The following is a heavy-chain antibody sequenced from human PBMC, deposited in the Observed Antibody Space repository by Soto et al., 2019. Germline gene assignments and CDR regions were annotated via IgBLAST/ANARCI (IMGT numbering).Heavy chain of an antibody. CDR1: GGTFSSYA. CDR2: IIPIFGTA. CDR3: ARDGPAAMRKDYYYYGMDV. J-gene: IGHJ6*02. D-gene: IGHD2-2*01. V-gene: IGHV1-69*01. Sequence: QVQLVQSGAEVKKPGSSVKVSCKASGGTFSSYAISWVRQAPGQGREWMRGIIPIFGTANYAQKFQGRVTITADESTSTAYMELSSLRSEDTAVYYCARDGPAAMRKDYYYYGMDVWGQGTTVTVSS.